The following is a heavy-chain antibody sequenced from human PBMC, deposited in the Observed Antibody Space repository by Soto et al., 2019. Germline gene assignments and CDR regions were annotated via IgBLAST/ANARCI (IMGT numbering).Heavy chain of an antibody. CDR2: MKPYSANT. CDR3: VREGVRGVDV. J-gene: IGHJ6*02. D-gene: IGHD3-16*01. V-gene: IGHV1-8*01. CDR1: GYTFTSYD. Sequence: QVQLVQSGAEVKKPGASVKVSCKASGYTFTSYDINWVRQATGQGLEWMGWMKPYSANTGYAQKFQGRVNMTRNTSVSTAYMELSSLRSEDTSVYYCVREGVRGVDVWGQGTTVTVSS.